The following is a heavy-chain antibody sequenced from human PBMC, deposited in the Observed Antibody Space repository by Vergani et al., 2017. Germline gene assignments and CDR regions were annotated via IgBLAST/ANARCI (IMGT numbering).Heavy chain of an antibody. CDR3: TTVGSADPGY. CDR2: IKSKTDGGTT. Sequence: EVKLVESGGGLVKPGGSLRLSCAASGFTFSNAWMSWVRQAPGKGRGWGGRIKSKTDGGTTDYAAPVKGRFTISRDDAKNTLYLQMNSLKPEDTAVYYCTTVGSADPGYWGQGTLVTVSS. V-gene: IGHV3-15*01. J-gene: IGHJ4*02. CDR1: GFTFSNAW. D-gene: IGHD3-16*01.